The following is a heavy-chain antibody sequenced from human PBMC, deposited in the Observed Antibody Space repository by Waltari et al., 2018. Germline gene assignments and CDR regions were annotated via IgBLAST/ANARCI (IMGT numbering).Heavy chain of an antibody. CDR3: AKAPYYDILSGYDAFDT. CDR2: IQYDGNKK. Sequence: QVQLVESGGGVVPPGGSLRLSCAASGFTFRNYGMHWVRQAPGQGLGWLAFIQYDGNKKHFAAYVNGRFSISRDNSKNTLYLQITSLRAEDTAVYYCAKAPYYDILSGYDAFDTWGQGTMVTVSS. J-gene: IGHJ3*02. V-gene: IGHV3-30*02. D-gene: IGHD3-9*01. CDR1: GFTFRNYG.